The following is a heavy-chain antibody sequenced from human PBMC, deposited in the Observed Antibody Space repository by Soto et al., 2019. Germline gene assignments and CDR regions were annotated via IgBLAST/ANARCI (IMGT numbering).Heavy chain of an antibody. CDR1: GYSFTSYR. CDR3: ARTPYDDFWSGWSFDY. V-gene: IGHV5-51*01. Sequence: GESLKISCKGSGYSFTSYRIGWVRQMPGKGLEWMGIIYPGDSDTRYSPSFQGQVTISADKSISTAYLQWSSLKASDTAMYYCARTPYDDFWSGWSFDYWGQGTLVTVSS. D-gene: IGHD3-3*01. CDR2: IYPGDSDT. J-gene: IGHJ4*02.